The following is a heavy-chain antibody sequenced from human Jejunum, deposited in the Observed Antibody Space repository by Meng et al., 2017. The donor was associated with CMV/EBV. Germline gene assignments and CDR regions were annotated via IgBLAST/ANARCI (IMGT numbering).Heavy chain of an antibody. CDR3: ARNARGSGY. Sequence: CGAASGFPFSTYWMTGVRPAPGKGLGGVANIKQDGSEKYYTDSVKGRFTISRDNAKNSLFLQMNSLRAEDTAMYYCARNARGSGYWGQGTLVTVSS. CDR1: GFPFSTYW. J-gene: IGHJ4*02. V-gene: IGHV3-7*01. CDR2: IKQDGSEK. D-gene: IGHD3-10*01.